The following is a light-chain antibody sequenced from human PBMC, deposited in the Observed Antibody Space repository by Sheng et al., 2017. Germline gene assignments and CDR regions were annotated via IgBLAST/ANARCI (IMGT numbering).Light chain of an antibody. CDR2: QNN. V-gene: IGLV3-1*01. J-gene: IGLJ2*01. CDR3: QAWDSSTVV. CDR1: KLGDKY. Sequence: SYELTQPPSVSVSPGQTASITCSADKLGDKYVCWYQQKPGQPPVLVIYQNNKRPSGIPERFSGSNSGNTSTLTISGTQALDEADYYCQAWDSSTVVFGGGTKLTVL.